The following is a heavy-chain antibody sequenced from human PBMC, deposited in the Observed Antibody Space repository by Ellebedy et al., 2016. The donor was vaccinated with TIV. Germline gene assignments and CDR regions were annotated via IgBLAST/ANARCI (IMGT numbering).Heavy chain of an antibody. D-gene: IGHD5-24*01. J-gene: IGHJ3*02. CDR3: ARDMVVDGYNYGAFDM. CDR2: INPNSGDT. CDR1: GGIFSSYA. V-gene: IGHV1-2*04. Sequence: ASVKVSCKASGGIFSSYAISWVRQAPGQGLEWMGRINPNSGDTTYAQKFQGWVTMTRDTSITTAYMEVSRLKADDSAVYYCARDMVVDGYNYGAFDMWGQGTMVTVSS.